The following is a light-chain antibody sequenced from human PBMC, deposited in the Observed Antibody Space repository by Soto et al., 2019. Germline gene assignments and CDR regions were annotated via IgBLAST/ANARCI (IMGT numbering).Light chain of an antibody. J-gene: IGLJ2*01. CDR2: DVS. V-gene: IGLV2-14*03. CDR3: SSYTSGSTRVV. Sequence: QSALTQPASVSGSPGQLIIISCTGTSSDVGGYNYVSWYQQHPGKAPKVMIYDVSNRPSGIPNRFSGSKSGNTAALTISGLQVEDEADYYCSSYTSGSTRVVFGGGTKVTVL. CDR1: SSDVGGYNY.